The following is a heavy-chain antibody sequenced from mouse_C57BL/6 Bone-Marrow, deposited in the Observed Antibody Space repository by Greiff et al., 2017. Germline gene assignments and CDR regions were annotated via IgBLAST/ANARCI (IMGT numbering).Heavy chain of an antibody. V-gene: IGHV2-4*01. CDR3: SKRGYDYDGFAY. Sequence: QVQLQQSGPGLVQPSQSLSITCTVSGFSLTSYGVHWVSQPQGKGLEWLGVIWSGGSTDYNDAFISRLSISKDNSKSQVFFKMNSLQADDTAIYYCSKRGYDYDGFAYWGQGTLVTVSA. CDR2: IWSGGST. J-gene: IGHJ3*01. CDR1: GFSLTSYG. D-gene: IGHD2-4*01.